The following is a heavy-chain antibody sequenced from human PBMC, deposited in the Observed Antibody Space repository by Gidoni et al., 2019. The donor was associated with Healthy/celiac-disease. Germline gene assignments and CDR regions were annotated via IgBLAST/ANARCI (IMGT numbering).Heavy chain of an antibody. CDR2: IYYSGST. D-gene: IGHD5-18*01. CDR3: ARVKLPFMVDTAMVRGGGYYFDY. Sequence: QVQLQESGPGLVKPSETLSLTCTVSGGPISSYSWRWIRQPPGKGLEWIGYIYYSGSTNYNPSLKSRVTISVDTSKNQFSLKLSSVTAADTAVYYCARVKLPFMVDTAMVRGGGYYFDYWGQGTLVTVSS. V-gene: IGHV4-59*01. J-gene: IGHJ4*02. CDR1: GGPISSYS.